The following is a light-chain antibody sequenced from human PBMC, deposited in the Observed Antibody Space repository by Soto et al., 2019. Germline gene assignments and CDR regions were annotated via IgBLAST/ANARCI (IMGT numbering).Light chain of an antibody. CDR2: GAS. Sequence: EIVMTQSPATLSVSPGERATLSCRASQSISYNLAWYQQKPGRAPRLLIFGASNRATDIPDRFSGSGSGTDFTLTISRLEPEDFAVYYCQQYGSSPRTFGQGTKVDIK. CDR3: QQYGSSPRT. CDR1: QSISYN. J-gene: IGKJ1*01. V-gene: IGKV3-20*01.